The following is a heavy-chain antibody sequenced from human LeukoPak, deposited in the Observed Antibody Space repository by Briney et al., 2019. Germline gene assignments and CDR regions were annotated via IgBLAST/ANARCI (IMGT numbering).Heavy chain of an antibody. V-gene: IGHV1-2*02. CDR1: GYTFTGYY. CDR2: INPNSGGT. J-gene: IGHJ4*02. Sequence: ASVKVSCKASGYTFTGYYMHWVRQAPGQGLEWMGWINPNSGGTNYAQKFQGRVTMTRDTSISTAYMELSRLRSDDTAVYYCARAVFAPGIPVAGQDYYFDSWGQGTLVTVSS. CDR3: ARAVFAPGIPVAGQDYYFDS. D-gene: IGHD6-19*01.